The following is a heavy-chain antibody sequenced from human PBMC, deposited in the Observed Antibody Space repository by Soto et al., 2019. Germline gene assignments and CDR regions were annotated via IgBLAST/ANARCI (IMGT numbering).Heavy chain of an antibody. CDR2: FSVYNGNT. D-gene: IGHD2-15*01. CDR3: VWSCTGGSCSDY. J-gene: IGHJ4*02. V-gene: IGHV1-18*04. CDR1: GNPFISYA. Sequence: QVRLVQSGAELKKPGASVKVSCKASGNPFISYAISWVRQAPGQGLEWMGRFSVYNGNTIYAQKFHDRLTVTTDTSTTTAYKELRRLTSDDTAVYYCVWSCTGGSCSDYWGQGTLVTVSS.